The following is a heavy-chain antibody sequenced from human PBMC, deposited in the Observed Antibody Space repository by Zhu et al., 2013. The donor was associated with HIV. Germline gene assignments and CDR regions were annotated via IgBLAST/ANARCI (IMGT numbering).Heavy chain of an antibody. CDR3: ARVNYFASSVYYLGLDY. CDR2: IIPISGTA. J-gene: IGHJ4*02. Sequence: QVQLVQSGAEVKKPGSSVKVSCKASGGTFSNYAINWVRQAPGQGLEWMGGIIPISGTANYAQKFQGRVTITADESTSTVYMDLSSLRCEDTAVYYCARVNYFASSVYYLGLDYWGQGTLVTVSS. V-gene: IGHV1-69*01. CDR1: GGTFSNYA. D-gene: IGHD3-22*01.